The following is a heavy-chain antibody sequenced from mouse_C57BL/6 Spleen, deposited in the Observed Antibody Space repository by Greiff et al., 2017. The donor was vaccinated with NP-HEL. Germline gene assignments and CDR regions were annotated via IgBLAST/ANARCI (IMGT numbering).Heavy chain of an antibody. J-gene: IGHJ3*01. D-gene: IGHD2-2*01. Sequence: VQLQQSGPELVKPGASVKISCKASGYTFTDYYMNWVKQSHGKSLEWIGDINPNNGGTSYNQKFKGKATLTVDKSSSTAYMELRSLTSEDSAVYYCANGYDEGFAYWGQGTLVTVSA. CDR1: GYTFTDYY. CDR3: ANGYDEGFAY. CDR2: INPNNGGT. V-gene: IGHV1-26*01.